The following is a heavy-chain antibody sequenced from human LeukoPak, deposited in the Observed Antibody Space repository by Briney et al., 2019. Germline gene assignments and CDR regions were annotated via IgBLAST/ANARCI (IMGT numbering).Heavy chain of an antibody. V-gene: IGHV4-59*08. D-gene: IGHD6-19*01. J-gene: IGHJ4*02. Sequence: SETLSLTCTVSGGSINSHYWSWIRQPPGKGLEWIGDIYYIGNTNYNPSLKSRVTISVDTSKNHLSLKLTSVLAADTAIYYCVRRDNTGWNYFDYWGQGILVTVSS. CDR3: VRRDNTGWNYFDY. CDR1: GGSINSHY. CDR2: IYYIGNT.